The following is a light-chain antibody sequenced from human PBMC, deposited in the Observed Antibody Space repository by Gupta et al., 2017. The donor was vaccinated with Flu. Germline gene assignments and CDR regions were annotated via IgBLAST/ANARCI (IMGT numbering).Light chain of an antibody. CDR1: QSVSTY. V-gene: IGKV3-11*01. J-gene: IGKJ5*01. Sequence: EIVLTQSPATLSVSLGDRATLSCRASQSVSTYLDWYQQKPGKAPRLLIYYASTRATAIPARFSGSGSGTDFTLSIASLEPEDFAIYYCQQRSNWLITFGQGTRLEIK. CDR3: QQRSNWLIT. CDR2: YAS.